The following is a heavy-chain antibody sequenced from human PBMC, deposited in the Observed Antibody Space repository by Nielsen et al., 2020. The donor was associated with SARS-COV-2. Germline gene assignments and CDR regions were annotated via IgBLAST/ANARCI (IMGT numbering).Heavy chain of an antibody. Sequence: SVKVSCKASGGTFSSYAISWVRQAPGQGLEWMGGIIPIFGTANYAQKFRGRVTITADESTSTAYMELSSLRSEDTAVYYCARAPYDFWSGYYTQSHFDYWGQGTLVTVSS. V-gene: IGHV1-69*13. CDR3: ARAPYDFWSGYYTQSHFDY. D-gene: IGHD3-3*01. CDR1: GGTFSSYA. J-gene: IGHJ4*02. CDR2: IIPIFGTA.